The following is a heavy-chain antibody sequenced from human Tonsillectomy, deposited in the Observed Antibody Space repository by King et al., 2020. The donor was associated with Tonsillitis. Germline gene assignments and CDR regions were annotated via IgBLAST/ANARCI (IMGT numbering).Heavy chain of an antibody. J-gene: IGHJ4*02. V-gene: IGHV4-31*03. Sequence: VQLQESGPGLVKPSQTLSLTCTVSGGSISSGGYYWSWIRQHPGKGLEWIGYIYYSGSTYYNPSLKSRVTISIDTSKNQFSLKLSSVTAADTAVYYCARGRYGDYAPSVYWGQGTLVTVSS. D-gene: IGHD4-17*01. CDR2: IYYSGST. CDR1: GGSISSGGYY. CDR3: ARGRYGDYAPSVY.